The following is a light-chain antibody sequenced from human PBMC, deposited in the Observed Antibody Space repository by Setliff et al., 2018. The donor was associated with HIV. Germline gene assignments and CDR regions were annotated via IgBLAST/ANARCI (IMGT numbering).Light chain of an antibody. CDR1: SSDVGGYNY. CDR3: MSYTSSSTLV. J-gene: IGLJ1*01. Sequence: QSALTQPASVSGSPGQSITISCTGTSSDVGGYNYVSWYQQHPGKVPKLMIYEVSNRSSGVSTRFSGSKSGNTASLTISGLQAEDEAYYYCMSYTSSSTLVFGTGTRAPS. CDR2: EVS. V-gene: IGLV2-14*01.